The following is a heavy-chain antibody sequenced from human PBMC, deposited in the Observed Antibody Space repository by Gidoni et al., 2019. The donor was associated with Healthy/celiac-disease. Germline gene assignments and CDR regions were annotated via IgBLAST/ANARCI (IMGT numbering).Heavy chain of an antibody. Sequence: QVQLQQWGAGRLKPSETLSLTCAVYGGSFSGYYWRWIRQPPGKGLEWIGEINHSGSTNYNPSLKSRVTISVDTSKNQFSLKLSSVTAADTAVYYCASLSNYCSSTSCNYYYYGMDVWGQGTTVTVSS. J-gene: IGHJ6*02. CDR2: INHSGST. CDR3: ASLSNYCSSTSCNYYYYGMDV. V-gene: IGHV4-34*01. D-gene: IGHD2-2*01. CDR1: GGSFSGYY.